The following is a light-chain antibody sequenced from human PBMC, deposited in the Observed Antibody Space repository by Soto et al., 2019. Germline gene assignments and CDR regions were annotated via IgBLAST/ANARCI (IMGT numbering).Light chain of an antibody. CDR1: QTIRRW. V-gene: IGKV1-5*01. CDR3: QHSNNDSWT. J-gene: IGKJ1*01. Sequence: DIEMTQSPSTLSASVGDRVTITCRASQTIRRWLAWSQQRPGKAPKVLLYDPSTLESVVPARVSGSGSETQFSLTTSSLQPEVSATYYCQHSNNDSWTFGRGTKVEIK. CDR2: DPS.